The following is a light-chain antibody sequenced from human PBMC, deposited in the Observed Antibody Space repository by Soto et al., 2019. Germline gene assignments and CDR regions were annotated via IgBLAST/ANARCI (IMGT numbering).Light chain of an antibody. V-gene: IGKV1-5*01. CDR2: DVS. CDR3: QQST. CDR1: QSINNW. Sequence: DIQLTQSPSTLSASVGARVTITCRASQSINNWLAWYQQKPGKAPKLLIFDVSTLESGVPSRFSGSGSGTVFTLTISSLQPDDFATYYCQQSTFGQGTKLEIK. J-gene: IGKJ2*01.